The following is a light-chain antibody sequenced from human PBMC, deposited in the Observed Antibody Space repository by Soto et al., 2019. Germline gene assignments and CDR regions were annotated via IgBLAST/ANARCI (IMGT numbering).Light chain of an antibody. J-gene: IGKJ1*01. V-gene: IGKV1-5*03. CDR3: QQYNIYPWT. Sequence: DIQMTQSPSTLSAAEGDRVTITCRASQNIINYLAWYQQKPGKAPKLLIYTASSLETGVPSRFSGSGSGTEFTLTVSSLQPDDFGTYYCQQYNIYPWTFGQGTKVEIK. CDR2: TAS. CDR1: QNIINY.